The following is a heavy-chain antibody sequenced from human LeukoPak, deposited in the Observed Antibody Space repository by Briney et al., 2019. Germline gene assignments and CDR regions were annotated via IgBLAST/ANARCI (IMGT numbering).Heavy chain of an antibody. V-gene: IGHV4-4*07. D-gene: IGHD6-6*01. CDR3: ARSEAARLYYYYYYMDV. J-gene: IGHJ6*03. CDR1: GGSISSYY. CDR2: IYTSGST. Sequence: SETLSLTCTVSGGSISSYYWSWIRQPAGKGLEWIGRIYTSGSTNYNPSLKSRVTMSVDTSKNQFSLKLSSVTAADTAVYYCARSEAARLYYYYYYMDVWGKGTTVTVSS.